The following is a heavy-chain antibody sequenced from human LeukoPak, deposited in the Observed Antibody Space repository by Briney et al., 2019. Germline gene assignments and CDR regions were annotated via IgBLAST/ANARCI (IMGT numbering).Heavy chain of an antibody. D-gene: IGHD4-17*01. CDR2: MNPNSGGT. V-gene: IGHV1-2*02. CDR3: ARGTTLTTLPYYYYFIDV. Sequence: ASVTVSCKASGYTFTGYYMHWVRQAPGQGLEWMGWMNPNSGGTNYAQKFQGRVTMTRDTSISTAYMELSRLRSDDTAVYYCARGTTLTTLPYYYYFIDVWGKGTTVTISS. CDR1: GYTFTGYY. J-gene: IGHJ6*03.